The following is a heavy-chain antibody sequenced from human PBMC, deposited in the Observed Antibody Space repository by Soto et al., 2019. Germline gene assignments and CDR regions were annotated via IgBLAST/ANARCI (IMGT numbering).Heavy chain of an antibody. J-gene: IGHJ6*03. D-gene: IGHD3-10*01. V-gene: IGHV3-23*01. CDR2: ISGSGGST. CDR1: GFIFTNYA. Sequence: GGSLRLSCAASGFIFTNYAMSWVRQAPGKGLEWVSAISGSGGSTYYADSVKGRFTISRDNSKNTLHLQMNSLRAEDTAVYYCAKEAYHYGSGSYPQNYYMDVWGKGTTVTVSS. CDR3: AKEAYHYGSGSYPQNYYMDV.